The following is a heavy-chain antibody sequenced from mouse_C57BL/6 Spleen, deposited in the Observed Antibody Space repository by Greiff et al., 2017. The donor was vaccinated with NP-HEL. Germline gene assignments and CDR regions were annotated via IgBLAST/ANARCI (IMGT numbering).Heavy chain of an antibody. CDR1: GYAFSSSW. J-gene: IGHJ4*01. V-gene: IGHV1-82*01. CDR2: IYPGDGDT. CDR3: ATTVVAPYAMDY. Sequence: VQLQESGPELVKPGASVKISCKASGYAFSSSWMNWVKQRPGKGLEWIGRIYPGDGDTNYNGKFKGKATLTADKSSSTAYMQLSSLTSEDSAVYFYATTVVAPYAMDYWGQGTSVTVSS. D-gene: IGHD1-1*01.